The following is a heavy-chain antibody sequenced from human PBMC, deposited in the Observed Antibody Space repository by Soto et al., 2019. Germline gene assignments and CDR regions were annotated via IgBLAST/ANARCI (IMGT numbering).Heavy chain of an antibody. CDR3: ARIYSSSSIDY. Sequence: TSXTLSLTCAVSGGSISSGGYSWSWIRQPPGKGLEWIGYIYHSGSTYYNPSLKSRVTISVDRSKNQLSLKLSSVTAADTAVYYCARIYSSSSIDYWGQGTLVTVSS. CDR1: GGSISSGGYS. CDR2: IYHSGST. J-gene: IGHJ4*02. V-gene: IGHV4-30-2*01. D-gene: IGHD6-6*01.